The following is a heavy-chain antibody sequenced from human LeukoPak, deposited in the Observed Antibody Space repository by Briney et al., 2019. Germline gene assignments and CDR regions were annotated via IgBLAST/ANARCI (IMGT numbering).Heavy chain of an antibody. CDR1: GGTFSSYA. D-gene: IGHD6-19*01. Sequence: SVKVSCKASGGTFSSYAISWVRQAPGQGLEWMGGIIPIFGTANYAQKFQGRVTITADKSTSTAYMELSSPRSEDTAVYYCARETSGWYYFDYWGQGTLVTVSS. V-gene: IGHV1-69*06. CDR3: ARETSGWYYFDY. CDR2: IIPIFGTA. J-gene: IGHJ4*02.